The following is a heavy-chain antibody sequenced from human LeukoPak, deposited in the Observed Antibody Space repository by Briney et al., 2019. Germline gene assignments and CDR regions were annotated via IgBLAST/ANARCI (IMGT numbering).Heavy chain of an antibody. D-gene: IGHD3-3*01. Sequence: GGSLRLSCAASGFTFDDYAMNWVRQAPGKGLEWVSSISSSSSYIYYADSVKGRFTISRDNAKNSLYLQMNSLRAEDTAVYYCARDPHYDFWKYYYMDVWGKGTTVTVSS. J-gene: IGHJ6*03. CDR2: ISSSSSYI. CDR1: GFTFDDYA. V-gene: IGHV3-21*01. CDR3: ARDPHYDFWKYYYMDV.